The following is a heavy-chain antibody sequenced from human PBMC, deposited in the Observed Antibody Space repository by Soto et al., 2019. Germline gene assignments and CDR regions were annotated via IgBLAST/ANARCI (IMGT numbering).Heavy chain of an antibody. CDR2: INPDGSEK. CDR3: TRAFSGEPH. CDR1: GFSFSNVW. V-gene: IGHV3-7*01. Sequence: GVLKISCAASGFSFSNVWMTWVRQAPGKGLECLACINPDGSEKYYVDSVKGRFTVSRDNARNSLYVQMNSLRADDTAVYYCTRAFSGEPHGGKEPLVTVP. D-gene: IGHD3-10*01. J-gene: IGHJ4*02.